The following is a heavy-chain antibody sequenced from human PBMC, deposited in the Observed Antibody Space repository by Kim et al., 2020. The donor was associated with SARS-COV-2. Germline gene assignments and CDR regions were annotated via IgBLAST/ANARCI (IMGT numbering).Heavy chain of an antibody. CDR2: INPSGGST. J-gene: IGHJ6*02. CDR3: AREYSSGWPMDV. D-gene: IGHD6-19*01. CDR1: GYTFTSYY. V-gene: IGHV1-46*01. Sequence: ASVKVSCKASGYTFTSYYMHWVRQTPGQGLERMGIINPSGGSTSYAQKFQGRVTMTRDTSTSTVYMELSSVRSEDTAVYYFAREYSSGWPMDVWGLGTTVTVSS.